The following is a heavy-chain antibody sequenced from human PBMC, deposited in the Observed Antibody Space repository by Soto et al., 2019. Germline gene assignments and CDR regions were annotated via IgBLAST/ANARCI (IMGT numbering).Heavy chain of an antibody. Sequence: LRLSCAAFGLTISGKKYVAWVRQAPGKGLEWVSALYDVDGSFYADSVKGRFTTSSDSSKTTVYLQINDLSPDDTAVYYCATWHEREHAYDVWGQGTTVTVSS. V-gene: IGHV3-53*01. J-gene: IGHJ3*01. CDR1: GLTISGKKY. CDR2: LYDVDGS. D-gene: IGHD1-1*01. CDR3: ATWHEREHAYDV.